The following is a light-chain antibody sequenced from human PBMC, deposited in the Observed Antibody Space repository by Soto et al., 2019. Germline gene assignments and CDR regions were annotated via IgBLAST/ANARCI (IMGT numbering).Light chain of an antibody. J-gene: IGKJ1*01. CDR3: QQYADSSWT. Sequence: DIQMTQSPSTLSASVGDRVTIPCRASQTVSSWLAWFQQKPGKAPNLLIYGVSSVESGVPSRFSGSGSGTEFTLTISNLQPDDFATYYCQQYADSSWTFGQGTKVE. V-gene: IGKV1-5*03. CDR2: GVS. CDR1: QTVSSW.